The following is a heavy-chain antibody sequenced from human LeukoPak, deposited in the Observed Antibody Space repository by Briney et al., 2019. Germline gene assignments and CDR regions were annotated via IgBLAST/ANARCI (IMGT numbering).Heavy chain of an antibody. CDR1: GYSISSGYY. CDR2: INHSGST. D-gene: IGHD6-6*01. Sequence: TSETLSLTCAVSGYSISSGYYWGWIRQPPGKGLEWIGEINHSGSTNYNPSLKSRVTISVDTSKNQFSLKLSSVTAADTAVYYCARGRGSSSKGLGGYWGQGTLVTVSS. J-gene: IGHJ4*02. CDR3: ARGRGSSSKGLGGY. V-gene: IGHV4-38-2*01.